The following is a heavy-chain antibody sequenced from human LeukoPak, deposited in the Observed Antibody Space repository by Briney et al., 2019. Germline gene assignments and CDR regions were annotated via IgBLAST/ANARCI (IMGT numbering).Heavy chain of an antibody. Sequence: GGSLRLSCAASGFTFSSYGMHWVRQAPGKGLEWVANIRQDGSEKNYVDSVKGRFTISRDDAKTSLYLQMNSLRAEDTALYYCARLSTVDFWSPFDYWGQGTLVTVSS. CDR2: IRQDGSEK. V-gene: IGHV3-7*05. CDR1: GFTFSSYG. J-gene: IGHJ4*02. D-gene: IGHD3-3*01. CDR3: ARLSTVDFWSPFDY.